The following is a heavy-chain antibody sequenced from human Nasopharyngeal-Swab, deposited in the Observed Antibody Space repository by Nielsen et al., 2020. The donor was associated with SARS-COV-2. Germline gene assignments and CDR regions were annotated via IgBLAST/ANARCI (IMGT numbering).Heavy chain of an antibody. Sequence: GGSLRLSCAASGFTFSAYDMNWVRQAPGKGLEWVAVISYDGSNKYYADSVKGRFTISRDNSKNTLYLQMNSLRAEDTAVYYCAKDSYSSTYYGMDVWGQGTTVTVSS. CDR3: AKDSYSSTYYGMDV. CDR1: GFTFSAYD. CDR2: ISYDGSNK. J-gene: IGHJ6*02. D-gene: IGHD6-13*01. V-gene: IGHV3-30*18.